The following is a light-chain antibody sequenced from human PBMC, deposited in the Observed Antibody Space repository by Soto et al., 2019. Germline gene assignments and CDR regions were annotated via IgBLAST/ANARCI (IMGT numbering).Light chain of an antibody. CDR2: EVS. J-gene: IGLJ3*02. Sequence: QSVLTQPASVSGSLGQSITISCTGTSSDVGGYNYVSWYQQHPGKVPKLMIYEVSNRPSGVSNRFSGSKSANTAPLTISGLQADDEADYYCSSFTSTSTQVFGGGTKLTVL. V-gene: IGLV2-14*01. CDR1: SSDVGGYNY. CDR3: SSFTSTSTQV.